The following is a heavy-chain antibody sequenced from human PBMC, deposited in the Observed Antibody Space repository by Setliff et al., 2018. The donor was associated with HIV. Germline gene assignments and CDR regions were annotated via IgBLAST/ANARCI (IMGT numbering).Heavy chain of an antibody. CDR3: AKGTNFPYSSSSDY. Sequence: ASVKVSCKTSGHTFTDYYIHWVRQAPGQGLEWMGWIKPNSGGTNYAPRFHGRVTMTRDTSISTAYMEVISLRSDDTAVYYCAKGTNFPYSSSSDYWGQGTLVTVSS. D-gene: IGHD6-6*01. J-gene: IGHJ4*02. CDR1: GHTFTDYY. CDR2: IKPNSGGT. V-gene: IGHV1-2*02.